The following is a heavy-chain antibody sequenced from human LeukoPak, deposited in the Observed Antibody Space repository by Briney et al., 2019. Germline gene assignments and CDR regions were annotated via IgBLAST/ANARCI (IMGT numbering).Heavy chain of an antibody. CDR2: INPNSGGT. D-gene: IGHD3-10*01. V-gene: IGHV1-2*02. Sequence: ASVKVSCKASGYTFTGYYIHWVRQAPGQGLEWMGWINPNSGGTNYAQKFQGRVTMTRDTSTSTAYMEMSRLRSDDTAVYYCARDQPHGESDYWGQGTLVTVSS. J-gene: IGHJ4*02. CDR1: GYTFTGYY. CDR3: ARDQPHGESDY.